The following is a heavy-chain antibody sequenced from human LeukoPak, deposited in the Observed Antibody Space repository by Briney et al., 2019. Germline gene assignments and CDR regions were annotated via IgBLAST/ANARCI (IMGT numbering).Heavy chain of an antibody. D-gene: IGHD3/OR15-3a*01. Sequence: SETLSLTCSVYGGSLSPYYWNWIRQPPGKGLEWIGEINHRGSTTYNPSLKSRVTISVDTSKNQFSLKLSSVTAADTAVYYCARVGLDWGSIDYWGQGTLVTVSS. CDR1: GGSLSPYY. V-gene: IGHV4-34*01. CDR3: ARVGLDWGSIDY. J-gene: IGHJ4*02. CDR2: INHRGST.